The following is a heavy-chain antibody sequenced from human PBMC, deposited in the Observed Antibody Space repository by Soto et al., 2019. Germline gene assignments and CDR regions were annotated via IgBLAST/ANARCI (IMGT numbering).Heavy chain of an antibody. CDR1: RYTFTSYY. D-gene: IGHD2-8*01. Sequence: GASVKVSCKASRYTFTSYYMHWVRQAPGQGLEWMGIINPSGGSTSYAQKFQGRVTMSMDASKNQFSLKLTSVTAADTALYYCARRRCLGVRCYEGNWLDPWGQGILVTVSS. J-gene: IGHJ5*02. CDR3: ARRRCLGVRCYEGNWLDP. V-gene: IGHV1-46*01. CDR2: INPSGGST.